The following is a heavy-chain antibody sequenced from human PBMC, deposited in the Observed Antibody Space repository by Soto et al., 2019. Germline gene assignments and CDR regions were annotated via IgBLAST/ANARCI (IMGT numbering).Heavy chain of an antibody. D-gene: IGHD1-1*01. CDR2: INPTGGT. J-gene: IGHJ4*02. Sequence: SETLSLTCAVYGGSFSGYYWSWVRQSPGKGLEWIGEINPTGGTNYNPSLKSRVTISVDTSKDQFSLQLSSVTAAGTAVYYCARTRATPASRNLDYWGQGTLVTVSS. V-gene: IGHV4-34*01. CDR1: GGSFSGYY. CDR3: ARTRATPASRNLDY.